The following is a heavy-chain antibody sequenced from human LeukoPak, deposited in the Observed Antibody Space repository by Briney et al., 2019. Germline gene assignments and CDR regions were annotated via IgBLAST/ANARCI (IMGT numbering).Heavy chain of an antibody. CDR3: TRMTCSSTSCYQDAFDI. CDR2: IRSKAYGGTT. V-gene: IGHV3-49*04. CDR1: GFTFGDYA. D-gene: IGHD2-2*01. J-gene: IGHJ3*02. Sequence: GGSLRLSCTASGFTFGDYAMSWVPQAPGKGLGWVGFIRSKAYGGTTEYAASVKGRFTISRDDSKSIAYLQMNSLKTEDTAVYYCTRMTCSSTSCYQDAFDIWGQGTMVTVSS.